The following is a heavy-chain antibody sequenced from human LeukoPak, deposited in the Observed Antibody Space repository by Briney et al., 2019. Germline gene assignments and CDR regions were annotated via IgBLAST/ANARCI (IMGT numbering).Heavy chain of an antibody. Sequence: ASVKVSCKASGYTFTGYYMHWVRQAPGQGLEWMGWINPNSGGTNYAQKFQGRVTMTRDTSISTAYVELSRLRSDDTAVYYCARGVATIPYYYYYMDVWGKGTTVTISS. V-gene: IGHV1-2*02. J-gene: IGHJ6*03. CDR2: INPNSGGT. CDR1: GYTFTGYY. CDR3: ARGVATIPYYYYYMDV. D-gene: IGHD5-12*01.